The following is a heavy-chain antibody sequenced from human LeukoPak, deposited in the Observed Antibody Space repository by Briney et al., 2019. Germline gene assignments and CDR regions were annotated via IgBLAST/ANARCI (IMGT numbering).Heavy chain of an antibody. CDR3: ARPITMVRGATYYFDY. CDR2: ISGYNGHT. Sequence: GASVKVSCKASGYIFIRYAISWVRQAPGQGLEWMGWISGYNGHTSSAQMLQARVTMTTDTSTSTAYMELRSLRSDDTAVYYCARPITMVRGATYYFDYWGQGTLVTVSS. D-gene: IGHD3-10*01. CDR1: GYIFIRYA. J-gene: IGHJ4*02. V-gene: IGHV1-18*01.